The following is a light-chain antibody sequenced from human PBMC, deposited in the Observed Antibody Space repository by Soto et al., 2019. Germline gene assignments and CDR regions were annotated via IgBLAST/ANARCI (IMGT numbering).Light chain of an antibody. J-gene: IGKJ5*01. Sequence: EIVLTQSPGTLSLSPGQRATLSCRASQSVAGRYLAWYQQKPGQAPRLLIYDASSRATGIPDRFIGSGSGTDFPLTISRLEPEDFAVYYCQQFGTSPPITVGQGTRLEIK. CDR2: DAS. CDR1: QSVAGRY. CDR3: QQFGTSPPIT. V-gene: IGKV3-20*01.